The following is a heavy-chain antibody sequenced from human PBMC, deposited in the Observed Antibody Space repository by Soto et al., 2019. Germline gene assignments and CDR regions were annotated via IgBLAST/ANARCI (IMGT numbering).Heavy chain of an antibody. Sequence: SETLSLTCTVSGGSISSSSYYWGWIRQPPGKWLEWIGSIYYSGSTYYNPSLKSRVTISVDTSKNQFSLKLSSVTAADTAVYYCARLRMVRGTYNWFDPWGQGTLVTVYS. CDR2: IYYSGST. J-gene: IGHJ5*02. CDR3: ARLRMVRGTYNWFDP. D-gene: IGHD3-10*01. CDR1: GGSISSSSYY. V-gene: IGHV4-39*01.